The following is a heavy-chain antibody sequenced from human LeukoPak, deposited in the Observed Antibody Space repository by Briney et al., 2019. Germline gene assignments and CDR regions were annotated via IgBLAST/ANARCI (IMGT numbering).Heavy chain of an antibody. CDR3: ARLGTYWSNYYFEY. Sequence: GESLQISCEASGYSFTTYWIWWLRQLPGKRLECMGIIYPGDSDTRYSPYFQGQVTTSADKSINTAYLQWSSLKASDTAMYYCARLGTYWSNYYFEYWGQGTLVTVSS. CDR2: IYPGDSDT. J-gene: IGHJ4*02. D-gene: IGHD3-10*01. CDR1: GYSFTTYW. V-gene: IGHV5-51*01.